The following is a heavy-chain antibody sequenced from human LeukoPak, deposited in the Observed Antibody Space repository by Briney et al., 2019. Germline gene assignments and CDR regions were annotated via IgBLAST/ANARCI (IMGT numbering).Heavy chain of an antibody. Sequence: MASETLSLTCTVSGGSISSHYWSWIRQPPGKGLEWIGYIYYSGSTNYNPSLKSRVTISVDTSKNQFSLKLSSVTAADTAVYYCARDSTGTTRGWFDPWGQGTLVTVSS. D-gene: IGHD1-7*01. CDR1: GGSISSHY. J-gene: IGHJ5*02. CDR2: IYYSGST. V-gene: IGHV4-59*11. CDR3: ARDSTGTTRGWFDP.